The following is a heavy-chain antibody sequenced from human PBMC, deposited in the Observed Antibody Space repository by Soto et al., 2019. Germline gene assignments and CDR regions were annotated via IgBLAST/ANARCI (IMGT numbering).Heavy chain of an antibody. Sequence: EVQLVESGGGLVQPGGSLRLSCAASGFTFSSYSMNWVRQAPGKGLEWVSYISSSSSTIYYADSVKGRFTISRDNAKNSLYLQMNSLRAEDTAVYYCARALTSIGHDYWGQGTLVTVSS. V-gene: IGHV3-48*01. CDR1: GFTFSSYS. CDR2: ISSSSSTI. J-gene: IGHJ4*02. CDR3: ARALTSIGHDY.